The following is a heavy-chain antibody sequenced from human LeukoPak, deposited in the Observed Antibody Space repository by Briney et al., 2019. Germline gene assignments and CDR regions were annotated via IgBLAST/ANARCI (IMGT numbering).Heavy chain of an antibody. J-gene: IGHJ4*02. CDR3: AVTYYDYVWGSYRYAPGFDY. D-gene: IGHD3-16*02. Sequence: SETLSLTCSVSGGSISSHSYYWGWVRQPPGKGLEWIGCIYYTGSTYDNPSLKSRVTLSVDTSKNQLSLNLSSVTAADTAVYYCAVTYYDYVWGSYRYAPGFDYWGQGTLVTVSS. CDR1: GGSISSHSYY. V-gene: IGHV4-39*01. CDR2: IYYTGST.